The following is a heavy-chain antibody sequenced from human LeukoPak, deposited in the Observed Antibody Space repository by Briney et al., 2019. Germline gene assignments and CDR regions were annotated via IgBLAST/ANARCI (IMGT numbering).Heavy chain of an antibody. CDR2: IRSKAYGGTT. J-gene: IGHJ4*02. D-gene: IGHD2-8*01. V-gene: IGHV3-49*03. CDR1: GFAFGDYA. Sequence: PGRSLRLSCTASGFAFGDYAMSWFRQAPGKGLEWVGFIRSKAYGGTTEYAASVKGRFTIQRDDSKSIAYLQMNSLKTGDTAVYYCTREFQGNGFDYWGQGTLVTVSS. CDR3: TREFQGNGFDY.